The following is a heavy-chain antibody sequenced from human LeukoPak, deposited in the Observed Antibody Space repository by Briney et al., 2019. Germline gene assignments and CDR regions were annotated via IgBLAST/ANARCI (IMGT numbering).Heavy chain of an antibody. Sequence: PGGSLRLSCAASGFTFSSYWMSWVRQAPGKGLEWVANIKQDGSEKYYVDSVKGRFTISRDNAKNSLYLQMNSLRAEDTAVYYCARKGFSSLPYSIAPFDYWGQGTLVTVSS. CDR2: IKQDGSEK. J-gene: IGHJ4*02. CDR1: GFTFSSYW. D-gene: IGHD6-13*01. CDR3: ARKGFSSLPYSIAPFDY. V-gene: IGHV3-7*01.